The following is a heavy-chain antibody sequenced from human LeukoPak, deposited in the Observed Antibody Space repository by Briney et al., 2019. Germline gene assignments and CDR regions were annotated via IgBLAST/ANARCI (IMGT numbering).Heavy chain of an antibody. CDR3: ARGDYYDSSGYPIDY. J-gene: IGHJ4*02. CDR1: GGSISSSSYY. V-gene: IGHV4-39*01. D-gene: IGHD3-22*01. CDR2: IYYSGST. Sequence: SETLSLTCTVSGGSISSSSYYWGWIRQPPGKGLEWIGSIYYSGSTYYNPSLKSRVTISVDTSKNQFSLKLSSVTAADTAVYYCARGDYYDSSGYPIDYWGQGTLVTVSS.